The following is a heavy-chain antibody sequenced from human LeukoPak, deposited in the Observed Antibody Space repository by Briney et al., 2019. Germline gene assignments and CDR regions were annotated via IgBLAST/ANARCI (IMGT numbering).Heavy chain of an antibody. CDR3: ARSYGLGNYFDY. CDR1: GGSFSGYY. J-gene: IGHJ4*02. D-gene: IGHD3-10*01. V-gene: IGHV4-34*01. Sequence: SETLSLTCAVYGGSFSGYYWTWIRQPPGKGLEWIGEINHGGRTNYNPSLKSRVTISVDTSKNQFSLKLSSVTAADTAVYYCARSYGLGNYFDYWGQGTLVTVSS. CDR2: INHGGRT.